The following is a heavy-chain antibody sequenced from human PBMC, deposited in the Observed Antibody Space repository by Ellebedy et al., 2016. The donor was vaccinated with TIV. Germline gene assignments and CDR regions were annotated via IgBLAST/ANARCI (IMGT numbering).Heavy chain of an antibody. Sequence: PGGSLRLSCAASGFTVSSNGMSWVRQAPGKGLQWVSGIGASGDSTHYADSVKGRFTISRDNSKNTLYLQMNILRAEDTAIYYCARDSGWEHAYWGQGTLVTVSA. CDR1: GFTVSSNG. CDR3: ARDSGWEHAY. CDR2: IGASGDST. D-gene: IGHD3-10*01. V-gene: IGHV3-23*01. J-gene: IGHJ4*02.